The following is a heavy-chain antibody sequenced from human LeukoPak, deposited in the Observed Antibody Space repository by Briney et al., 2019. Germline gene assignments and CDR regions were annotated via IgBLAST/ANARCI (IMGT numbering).Heavy chain of an antibody. J-gene: IGHJ4*02. Sequence: SETLSLTCTVSGYSISSGYYWGWIRQPPGKGLEWIGEINHSGSTNYSPSLKSRVTISVDTSKNQFSLKLSSVTAADTAVYYCASFYYDSSGYRGDYWGQGTLVTVSS. D-gene: IGHD3-22*01. V-gene: IGHV4-38-2*02. CDR1: GYSISSGYY. CDR3: ASFYYDSSGYRGDY. CDR2: INHSGST.